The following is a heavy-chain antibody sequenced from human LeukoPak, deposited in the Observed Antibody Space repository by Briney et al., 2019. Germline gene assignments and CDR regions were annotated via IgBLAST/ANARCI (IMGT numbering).Heavy chain of an antibody. CDR2: IYYSGST. Sequence: PSETLSLTCTVSGGSISSSSYYWGWIRQPPGKGLEWIGSIYYSGSTYYNPSLKSRVTISVDTSKDQFSLKLSSVTAADTAVYYCARHVESGYDYDGAFDIWGQGTMVTVSS. D-gene: IGHD5-12*01. CDR1: GGSISSSSYY. J-gene: IGHJ3*02. CDR3: ARHVESGYDYDGAFDI. V-gene: IGHV4-39*01.